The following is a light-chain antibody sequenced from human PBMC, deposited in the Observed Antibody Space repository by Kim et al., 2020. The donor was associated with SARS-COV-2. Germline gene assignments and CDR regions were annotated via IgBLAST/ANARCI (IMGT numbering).Light chain of an antibody. CDR1: SSDTGGYNY. CDR2: SVT. J-gene: IGLJ3*02. V-gene: IGLV2-14*03. Sequence: GQAITISCTETSSDTGGYNYVSWYQQHPGKAPQLVIYSVTKRPSWVSNRFSGSKSGNTASLNISGLQAEDEADYYCSSFTSSNTWVFGGGTKVTVL. CDR3: SSFTSSNTWV.